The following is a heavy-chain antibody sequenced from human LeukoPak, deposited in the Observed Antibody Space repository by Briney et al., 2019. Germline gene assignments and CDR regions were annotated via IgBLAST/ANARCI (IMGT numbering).Heavy chain of an antibody. CDR3: ARDVNYAFDY. CDR2: ISAYSGNT. CDR1: GYNFPRNG. V-gene: IGHV1-18*01. Sequence: ASVKVSFKPSGYNFPRNGISWVRQAPGQGLEWMGWISAYSGNTNYAQKLQDRVTLTTDTSTSTAYMELRSLRSDDTAVYYCARDVNYAFDYWGQGTLVTVSS. J-gene: IGHJ4*02. D-gene: IGHD3-16*01.